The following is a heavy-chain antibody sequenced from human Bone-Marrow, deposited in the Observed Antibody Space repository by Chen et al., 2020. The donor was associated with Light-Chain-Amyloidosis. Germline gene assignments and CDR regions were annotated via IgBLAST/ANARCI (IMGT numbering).Heavy chain of an antibody. J-gene: IGHJ5*02. V-gene: IGHV4-39*01. Sequence: QVQLQESGRGLMKPSETPSLTCSVSGGSTRSSSHYWGWIRQPPRKGLEWIGSVYYSGRTYYSPSLKSRVSISIDTSKNQFTLRLTSVTAADSAVYFCARAVDYSNYGWFDPWGQGTLVTVSS. CDR1: GGSTRSSSHY. CDR3: ARAVDYSNYGWFDP. D-gene: IGHD4-4*01. CDR2: VYYSGRT.